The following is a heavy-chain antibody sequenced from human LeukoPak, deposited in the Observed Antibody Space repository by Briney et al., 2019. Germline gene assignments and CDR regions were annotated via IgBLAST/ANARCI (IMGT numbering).Heavy chain of an antibody. D-gene: IGHD2-15*01. J-gene: IGHJ4*02. CDR1: GGSFSGYY. CDR3: ARGSPRYCSGGSCYYRFGQLGALDY. V-gene: IGHV4-34*01. CDR2: INHSGST. Sequence: SETLSLTCAVYGGSFSGYYWSWIRQPPGKGLEWIGEINHSGSTNYNPSLKSRVTISVDTSKNQFSLKLSSVTAADTAVYYCARGSPRYCSGGSCYYRFGQLGALDYWGQGTLVTVSS.